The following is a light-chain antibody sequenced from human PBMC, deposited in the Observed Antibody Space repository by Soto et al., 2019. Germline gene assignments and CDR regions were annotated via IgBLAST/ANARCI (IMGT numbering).Light chain of an antibody. Sequence: DIQMTQPPSTLSASVGDRVTITCRASQSISSWLAWYQQKPGKVPKSLIYKASSLESGVPSRFSGSGSGTEFTLTISSLQPDDFATYYCQQYNSYSPMYTFGQGTKLEIK. CDR3: QQYNSYSPMYT. V-gene: IGKV1-5*03. J-gene: IGKJ2*01. CDR1: QSISSW. CDR2: KAS.